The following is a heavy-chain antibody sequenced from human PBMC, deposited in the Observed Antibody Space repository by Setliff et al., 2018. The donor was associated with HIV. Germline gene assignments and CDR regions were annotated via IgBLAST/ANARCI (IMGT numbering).Heavy chain of an antibody. CDR3: ARRYGSSWYDS. CDR2: IYTSGST. Sequence: SETLSLTCTVSGDSISSSYYWTWIRQPPGKGLEWIGYIYTSGSTNYNPSLKNRVTISVDTSKNQFSLRLSSVTAADTAVYYCARRYGSSWYDSWGQGTLVTVSS. D-gene: IGHD6-13*01. J-gene: IGHJ5*01. CDR1: GDSISSSYY. V-gene: IGHV4-4*08.